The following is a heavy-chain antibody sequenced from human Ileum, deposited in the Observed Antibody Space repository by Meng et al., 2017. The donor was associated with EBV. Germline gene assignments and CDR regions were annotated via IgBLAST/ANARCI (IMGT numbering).Heavy chain of an antibody. CDR3: ARRPTGIDY. V-gene: IGHV4-34*12. CDR1: GGSLSGAY. D-gene: IGHD2-8*02. CDR2: IIHGGSP. Sequence: LQRWGAGVLKPSETLSLTCAVHGGSLSGAYWNWIRQPPGKGLEWIGEIIHGGSPSYNPSLKSRVTISIDTSKNQLSLMLSSVTAADTAVYYCARRPTGIDYWGQGTLVTVSS. J-gene: IGHJ4*02.